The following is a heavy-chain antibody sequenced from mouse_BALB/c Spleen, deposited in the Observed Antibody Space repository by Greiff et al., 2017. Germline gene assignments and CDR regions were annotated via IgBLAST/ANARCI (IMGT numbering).Heavy chain of an antibody. Sequence: VQLKESGAELVKPGASVKLSCTASGFNIKDTYMHWVKQRPEQGLEWIGRIDPANGNTKYDPKFQGKATITADTSSNTAYLQLSSLTSEDTAVYYCASLGYGNYYFDYWGQGTTLTVSS. V-gene: IGHV14-3*02. CDR3: ASLGYGNYYFDY. D-gene: IGHD2-1*01. J-gene: IGHJ2*01. CDR2: IDPANGNT. CDR1: GFNIKDTY.